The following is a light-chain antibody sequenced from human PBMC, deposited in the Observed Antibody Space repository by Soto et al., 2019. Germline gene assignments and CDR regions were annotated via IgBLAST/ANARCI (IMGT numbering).Light chain of an antibody. CDR3: QQSYSTPLT. CDR2: AAY. Sequence: DIQMTQSPSSLSASVGDRVTITCRASQSISSYLNWYQQKPGKAPKLLIYAAYSLQSGVPSRFSGSGPGTDFPLTISSLQPEDSATYYCQQSYSTPLTFGGGTKVEIK. J-gene: IGKJ4*02. CDR1: QSISSY. V-gene: IGKV1-39*01.